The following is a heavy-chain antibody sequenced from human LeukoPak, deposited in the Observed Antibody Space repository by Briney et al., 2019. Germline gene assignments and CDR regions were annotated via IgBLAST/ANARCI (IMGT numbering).Heavy chain of an antibody. D-gene: IGHD6-19*01. V-gene: IGHV4-59*01. CDR3: ARSIRGTSFGPIAVAGYYFDY. CDR1: GGSISSYY. CDR2: IYNSGST. J-gene: IGHJ4*02. Sequence: SETLSLTCTVSGGSISSYYWSWIRQPPGKGLEWIGYIYNSGSTNYNPSLKSRVTISVDTSKNQFSLKLSSVTAADTAVYYCARSIRGTSFGPIAVAGYYFDYWGQGTLVTVSS.